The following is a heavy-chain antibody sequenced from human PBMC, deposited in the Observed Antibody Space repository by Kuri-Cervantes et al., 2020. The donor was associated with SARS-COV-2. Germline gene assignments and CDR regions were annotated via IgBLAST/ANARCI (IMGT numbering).Heavy chain of an antibody. J-gene: IGHJ3*02. Sequence: GESLKISCAASGFTVSSNYMSWVRQAPGKGLEWVSVIYSGGSTYYADSVKGRFTISRDNSKNTLYLQMNSLRAEDTAVYYCARGGSGYYTYDAFDIWGQGTMVTVSS. CDR1: GFTVSSNY. D-gene: IGHD3-3*01. CDR2: IYSGGST. CDR3: ARGGSGYYTYDAFDI. V-gene: IGHV3-53*01.